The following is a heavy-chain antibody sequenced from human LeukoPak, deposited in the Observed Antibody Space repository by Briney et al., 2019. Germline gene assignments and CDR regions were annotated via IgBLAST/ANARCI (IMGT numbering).Heavy chain of an antibody. CDR1: GYSFTVYY. J-gene: IGHJ4*02. CDR2: INPNSGGT. CDR3: AKGKEQQLWYY. V-gene: IGHV1-2*02. Sequence: ASVRVSCKASGYSFTVYYMHWVRQAPGQGLEWMGWINPNSGGTNYAQKFQGRVTMTRDTSIRTVYMELSRLRSDDTAVYYCAKGKEQQLWYYWGQGALVNVSS. D-gene: IGHD6-13*01.